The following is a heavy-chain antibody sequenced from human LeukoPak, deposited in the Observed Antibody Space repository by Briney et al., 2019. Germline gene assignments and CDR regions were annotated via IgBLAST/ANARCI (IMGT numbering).Heavy chain of an antibody. Sequence: GGSLRLSCAASGFTFSSYGMHWVRRAPGKGLEWVAVIWYDGSNKYYADSVKGRFTVSRDNSKNTLYLQMNSLRAEDTAVYYCSSSSPSSYYYMDVWGKGTTVTVSS. CDR3: SSSSPSSYYYMDV. D-gene: IGHD6-13*01. J-gene: IGHJ6*03. CDR2: IWYDGSNK. CDR1: GFTFSSYG. V-gene: IGHV3-33*01.